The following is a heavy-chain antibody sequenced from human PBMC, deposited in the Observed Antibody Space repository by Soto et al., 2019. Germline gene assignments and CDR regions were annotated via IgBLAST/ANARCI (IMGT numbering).Heavy chain of an antibody. CDR2: ISGTGGTT. Sequence: GGSLRLSCAASGFTFSSYAMSWVRQAPGKGLEWVSAISGTGGTTYYADSVKGRFTISRDNSRNTLHLQMNSLRAEDTAIYYCARDPRQSYYMDVWGKGTTVTVSS. V-gene: IGHV3-23*01. J-gene: IGHJ6*03. CDR1: GFTFSSYA. CDR3: ARDPRQSYYMDV.